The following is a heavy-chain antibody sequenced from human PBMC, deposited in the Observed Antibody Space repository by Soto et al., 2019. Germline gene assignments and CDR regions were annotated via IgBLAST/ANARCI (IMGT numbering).Heavy chain of an antibody. CDR1: GFTLSSYG. CDR3: ARDRNLYYYDSSGYCFDY. CDR2: IWYDGSNK. J-gene: IGHJ4*02. Sequence: LRLSCAASGFTLSSYGVHWVRQAPGKGLEWVAVIWYDGSNKYYADSVKGRFTISRDNSKNTLYLQMNSLRAEDTAVYYCARDRNLYYYDSSGYCFDYWGQGTLVTVSS. V-gene: IGHV3-33*01. D-gene: IGHD3-22*01.